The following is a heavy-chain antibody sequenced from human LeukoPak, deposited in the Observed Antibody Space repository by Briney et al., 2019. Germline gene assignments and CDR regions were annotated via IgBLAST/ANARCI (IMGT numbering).Heavy chain of an antibody. CDR1: GFTFSSYG. Sequence: PGGSLRLSCAASGFTFSSYGMHWVRQAPGKGLEWVAVIWYDGSNKYYADSVKGRFTISRDNSKNTLYLEMNSLRAEDTAVYYCAKGSSSGWYDSFDYWGQGTLVTVSS. D-gene: IGHD6-19*01. J-gene: IGHJ4*02. CDR3: AKGSSSGWYDSFDY. CDR2: IWYDGSNK. V-gene: IGHV3-33*06.